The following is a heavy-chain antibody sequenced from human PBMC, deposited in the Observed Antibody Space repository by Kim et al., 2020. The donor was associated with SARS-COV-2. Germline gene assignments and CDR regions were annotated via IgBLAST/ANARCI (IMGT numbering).Heavy chain of an antibody. D-gene: IGHD2-21*01. Sequence: SETLSLTCAVSGGSLSDYHWYWIRQPPGKGLEWIGEFSETGRTSYSPSVRGRVTISIDASKNHVFLTLTSLTAADTAVYYCGRGEDCTWPIGTYWGQGTLVTVSS. CDR2: FSETGRT. V-gene: IGHV4-34*01. CDR1: GGSLSDYH. CDR3: GRGEDCTWPIGTY. J-gene: IGHJ4*02.